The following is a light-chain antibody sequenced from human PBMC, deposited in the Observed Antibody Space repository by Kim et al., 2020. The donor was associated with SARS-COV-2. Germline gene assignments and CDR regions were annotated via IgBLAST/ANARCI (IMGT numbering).Light chain of an antibody. Sequence: SSELTQDPAVSVALGQTVRITCQGDSLRSYYASWYQQKPGQAPVLVIYGKNNRPSGIPDRFSGSSSGNTASLTITGAKAEDEADYYCNSRDSSGNHLVFGGWTQLTVL. V-gene: IGLV3-19*01. CDR1: SLRSYY. CDR3: NSRDSSGNHLV. J-gene: IGLJ3*02. CDR2: GKN.